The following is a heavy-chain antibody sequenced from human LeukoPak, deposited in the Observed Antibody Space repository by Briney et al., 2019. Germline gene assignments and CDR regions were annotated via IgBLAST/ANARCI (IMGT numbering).Heavy chain of an antibody. V-gene: IGHV1-69*04. CDR1: GGTFSNYG. D-gene: IGHD3-22*01. CDR2: IIPMFGVT. CDR3: ARGAYYDSSGYYYGDY. Sequence: SVKVSCKASGGTFSNYGISWVRQAPGQGLEWMGRIIPMFGVTNYREKFQGRVTITRNTSISTAYMELSSLRSEDTAVYYCARGAYYDSSGYYYGDYWGQGTLVTVSS. J-gene: IGHJ4*02.